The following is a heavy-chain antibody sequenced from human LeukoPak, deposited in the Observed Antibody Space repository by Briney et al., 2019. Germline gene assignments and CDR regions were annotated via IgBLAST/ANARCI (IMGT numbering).Heavy chain of an antibody. CDR3: ARQVASRPVDI. Sequence: PSETLSLTCSVSGGSISTSTYYWGWIRQPPGKRLEWIGSVHYSGSTYYNPSLKSRVTTSADTSKNQFSLRLSSVTAADTAVYYCARQVASRPVDIWGQGTMVTVSS. J-gene: IGHJ3*02. CDR2: VHYSGST. V-gene: IGHV4-39*01. D-gene: IGHD6-13*01. CDR1: GGSISTSTYY.